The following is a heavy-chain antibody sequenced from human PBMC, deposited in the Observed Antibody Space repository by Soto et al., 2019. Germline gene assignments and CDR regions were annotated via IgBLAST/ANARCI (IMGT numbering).Heavy chain of an antibody. CDR1: GYTFSNYD. CDR3: AKVSREGSAIDVGD. D-gene: IGHD3-10*01. Sequence: QVQLVQSGAELKKPGASVKVSCKASGYTFSNYDMNWVRQATGQGPEWNGWMNPNNGDTGYAQKFPDRVPLTTDISTTTACMGLTSLRSEDTAIYYCAKVSREGSAIDVGDWGQGTGITVSS. CDR2: MNPNNGDT. J-gene: IGHJ4*02. V-gene: IGHV1-8*01.